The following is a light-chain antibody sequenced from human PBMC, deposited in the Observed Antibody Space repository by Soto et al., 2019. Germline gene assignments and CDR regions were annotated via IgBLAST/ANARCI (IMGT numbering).Light chain of an antibody. CDR1: QSISTF. J-gene: IGKJ2*01. Sequence: IQMTQSPSSLSASVGDRVTITWRARQSISTFLNWYQQKPGKTPKLLIYAASSLQSGVPSRFSGSGSGADFTLTISSLKPEDFANYYCQQSYTTQYTFGQGTKLEIE. V-gene: IGKV1-39*01. CDR2: AAS. CDR3: QQSYTTQYT.